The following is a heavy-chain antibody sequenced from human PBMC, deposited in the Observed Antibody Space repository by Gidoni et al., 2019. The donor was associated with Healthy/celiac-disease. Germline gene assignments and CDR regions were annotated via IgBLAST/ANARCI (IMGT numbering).Heavy chain of an antibody. J-gene: IGHJ6*02. V-gene: IGHV5-51*01. CDR2: IYPGDSDT. CDR3: ARLDTAMDQYYYYGMDV. D-gene: IGHD5-18*01. Sequence: EVQLVQFGAEVQKPGESLKISCKGSGYSFTSYWIGWVRQMPGKGLEWMGIIYPGDSDTRYSPSCQGQVTISADKSISTAYLQWSSLKASDTAMYYCARLDTAMDQYYYYGMDVWGQGTTVTVSS. CDR1: GYSFTSYW.